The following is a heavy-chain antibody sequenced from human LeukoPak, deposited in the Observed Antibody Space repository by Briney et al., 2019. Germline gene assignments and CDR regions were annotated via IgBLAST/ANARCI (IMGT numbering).Heavy chain of an antibody. V-gene: IGHV3-48*03. CDR1: GFTFGDYA. CDR2: ISNSGSTI. Sequence: GGSLRLSCTASGFTFGDYAMSWVRQAPGKGLEWVSYISNSGSTIYYADSVKGRFTISRDNAKNSLYLQMNSLRAEDTAVYYCAREGIGRYYYYYYMDVWGKGTTVTISS. J-gene: IGHJ6*03. D-gene: IGHD1-1*01. CDR3: AREGIGRYYYYYYMDV.